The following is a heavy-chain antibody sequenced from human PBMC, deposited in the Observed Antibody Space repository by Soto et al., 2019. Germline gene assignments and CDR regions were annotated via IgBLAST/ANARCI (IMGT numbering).Heavy chain of an antibody. V-gene: IGHV3-21*01. D-gene: IGHD6-19*01. CDR3: ARDGSGWSRDC. J-gene: IGHJ4*02. Sequence: GGSLRLSCAASGFTFSFSSMNWVRQAPGKGLEWVSSISGSRDYIYYADSVKGRFTVSRDNARNTLYLQMNSLRPEDTAVYYCARDGSGWSRDCWGQGTLVTVSS. CDR2: ISGSRDYI. CDR1: GFTFSFSS.